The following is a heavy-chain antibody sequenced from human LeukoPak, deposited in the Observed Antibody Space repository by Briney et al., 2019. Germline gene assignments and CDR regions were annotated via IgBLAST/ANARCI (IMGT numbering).Heavy chain of an antibody. D-gene: IGHD2-15*01. CDR3: ARGASRSSGGSCFFDY. Sequence: PSETLSLTCTVSGGSFSGYYWSWIRQPPGKGLEWIGEINHSGSTNYNPSLKSRVTISVDTSKNQFSLKLSSVTAADTAVYYCARGASRSSGGSCFFDYWGQGTLVTVSS. CDR1: GGSFSGYY. V-gene: IGHV4-34*01. J-gene: IGHJ4*02. CDR2: INHSGST.